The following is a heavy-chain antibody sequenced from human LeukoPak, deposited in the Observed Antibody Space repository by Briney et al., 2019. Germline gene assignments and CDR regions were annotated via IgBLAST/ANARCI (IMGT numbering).Heavy chain of an antibody. V-gene: IGHV3-66*01. CDR2: IYRGGST. J-gene: IGHJ3*02. Sequence: PGGSLRLSCAASGFTVSGNYMSWVRQAPGKGLEWVSVIYRGGSTYYADSVKGRFTLSRDNSKNTLYLQMNSLRAEDTAVYYCVKALTDDAFDIWGQGTMVTVSS. CDR3: VKALTDDAFDI. CDR1: GFTVSGNY.